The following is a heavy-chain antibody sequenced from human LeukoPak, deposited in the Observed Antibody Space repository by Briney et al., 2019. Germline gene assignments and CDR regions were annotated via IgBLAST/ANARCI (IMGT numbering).Heavy chain of an antibody. CDR2: VSTSGLST. Sequence: PGGSLRLSCAASGFTFSTYAMSWVRQAPGKGLEWVSTVSTSGLSTYYADSVEGRFTISRDNSKNTLYLQMNSLRAEDTAVYYCAKGLNVYVSGSYSHLDAFDIWGQGTLVTVSS. V-gene: IGHV3-23*01. CDR3: AKGLNVYVSGSYSHLDAFDI. D-gene: IGHD3-10*01. J-gene: IGHJ3*02. CDR1: GFTFSTYA.